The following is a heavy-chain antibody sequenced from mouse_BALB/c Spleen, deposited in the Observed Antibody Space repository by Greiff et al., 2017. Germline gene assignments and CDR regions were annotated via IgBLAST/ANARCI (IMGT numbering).Heavy chain of an antibody. Sequence: DVMLVESGGGLVKPGGSLKLSCAASGFTFSDYYMYWVRQTPEKRLEWVATISDGGSYTYYPDSVKGRFTISRDNAKNNLYLQMSSLKSEDTAMYYCATAYYGNYVGAMDYWGQGTSVTVSS. J-gene: IGHJ4*01. CDR2: ISDGGSYT. V-gene: IGHV5-4*02. CDR1: GFTFSDYY. CDR3: ATAYYGNYVGAMDY. D-gene: IGHD2-10*01.